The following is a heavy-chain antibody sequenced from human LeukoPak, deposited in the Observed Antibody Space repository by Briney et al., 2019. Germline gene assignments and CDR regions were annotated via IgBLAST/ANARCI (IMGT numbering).Heavy chain of an antibody. D-gene: IGHD6-19*01. CDR2: IYYSGST. CDR3: ARRNKFSSGWFVIDY. CDR1: GGSISSYY. J-gene: IGHJ4*02. V-gene: IGHV4-59*01. Sequence: PSETLSLTCTVSGGSISSYYWSLIRQPPGKGLEWIGYIYYSGSTNYNPSLKSRVTISVDTSKNQFSLKLSSVTAADTAVYYCARRNKFSSGWFVIDYWGQGTLVTVSS.